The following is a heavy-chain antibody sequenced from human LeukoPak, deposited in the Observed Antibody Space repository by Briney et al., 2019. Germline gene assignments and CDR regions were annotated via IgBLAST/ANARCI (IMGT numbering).Heavy chain of an antibody. Sequence: GGSLRLSCAVSGFTFSGHWMHWVRQAPGKGLLWVSRISGDGSSTMYADSVKGRFTISRDNAKNTLYLQMNSLRAEDTAVYYCARGLHTALDYWGQGTLVTVSS. CDR2: ISGDGSST. CDR1: GFTFSGHW. CDR3: ARGLHTALDY. J-gene: IGHJ4*02. D-gene: IGHD5-18*01. V-gene: IGHV3-74*03.